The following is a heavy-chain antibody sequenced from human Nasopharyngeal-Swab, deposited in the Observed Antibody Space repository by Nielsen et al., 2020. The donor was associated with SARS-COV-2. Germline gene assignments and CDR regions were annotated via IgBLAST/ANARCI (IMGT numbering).Heavy chain of an antibody. CDR3: ANHRDYGETYYYMDV. CDR1: GFTFSSCA. D-gene: IGHD4-17*01. J-gene: IGHJ6*03. V-gene: IGHV3-23*01. Sequence: GASLKISCAASGFTFSSCAMSWVRQAPGKGLEWVPAISGSGGSTYYADSVKGRFTISRDNSKNTLYLQMNSLRAEDTAVYYCANHRDYGETYYYMDVWGKGTTVTVSS. CDR2: ISGSGGST.